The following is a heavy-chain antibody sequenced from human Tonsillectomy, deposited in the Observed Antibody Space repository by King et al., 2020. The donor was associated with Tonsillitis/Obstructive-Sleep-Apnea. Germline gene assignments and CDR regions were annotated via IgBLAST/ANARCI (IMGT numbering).Heavy chain of an antibody. CDR3: ARDMVLEAGGDAFDI. Sequence: VQLQESGPGLVKPSETLSLTCTVSGGSISSYYWSWIRQPPGKGLDWIGCIYYSGSTNYNPSLKSRVTISVDTSKNQFSLKLSSVTAADTAVYYCARDMVLEAGGDAFDIWGQGTMVPVSS. CDR1: GGSISSYY. V-gene: IGHV4-59*01. J-gene: IGHJ3*02. CDR2: IYYSGST. D-gene: IGHD2-8*01.